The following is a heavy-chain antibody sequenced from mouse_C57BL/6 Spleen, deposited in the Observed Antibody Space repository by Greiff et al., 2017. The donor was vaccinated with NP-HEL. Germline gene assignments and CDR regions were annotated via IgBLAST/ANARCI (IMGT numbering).Heavy chain of an antibody. Sequence: EVQGVESGGGLVKPGGSLKLSCAASGFTFSSYAMSWVRQTPEKRLEWVATISDGGSYTYYPDNVKGRFTISRDNAKNNLYLQMSHLKSEDTAMYYCARAYDGYYEGYFDVWGTGTTVTVSS. CDR3: ARAYDGYYEGYFDV. D-gene: IGHD2-3*01. J-gene: IGHJ1*03. V-gene: IGHV5-4*01. CDR2: ISDGGSYT. CDR1: GFTFSSYA.